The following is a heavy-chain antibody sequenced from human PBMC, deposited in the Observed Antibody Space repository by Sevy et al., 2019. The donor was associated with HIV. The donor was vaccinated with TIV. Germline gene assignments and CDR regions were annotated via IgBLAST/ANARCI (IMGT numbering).Heavy chain of an antibody. J-gene: IGHJ4*02. Sequence: GGSLRLSCAASGFIVSYYAIHWVRQAPGKGLEWVAVISYDGNNKYYGDSVKGRFTISRDNAKNTLFLQMNSLRPEDTAVYYCARDFYEFGDPRGLDSWGQRTLVTVSS. D-gene: IGHD4-17*01. CDR1: GFIVSYYA. CDR3: ARDFYEFGDPRGLDS. CDR2: ISYDGNNK. V-gene: IGHV3-30*01.